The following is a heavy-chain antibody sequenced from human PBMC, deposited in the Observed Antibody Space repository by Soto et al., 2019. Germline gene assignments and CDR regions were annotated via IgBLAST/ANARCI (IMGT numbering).Heavy chain of an antibody. CDR2: IYYSGST. CDR1: GGSISSGGYY. CDR3: AKDFWAWGSGSYLEYFQH. V-gene: IGHV4-31*03. Sequence: SETLSLTCTVSGGSISSGGYYWSWIRQHPGKGLEWIGYIYYSGSTYYNPSLKSRVTISVDTSKNQFSLKLSSVTAADTAVYYCAKDFWAWGSGSYLEYFQHWGQGTLVTVSS. J-gene: IGHJ1*01. D-gene: IGHD1-26*01.